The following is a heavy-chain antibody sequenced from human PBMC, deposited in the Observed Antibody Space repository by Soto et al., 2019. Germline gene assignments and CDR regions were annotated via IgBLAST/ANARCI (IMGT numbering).Heavy chain of an antibody. D-gene: IGHD3-16*01. CDR1: GDSVSSNSAA. CDR3: ARDRKGGFVMDV. V-gene: IGHV6-1*01. CDR2: TYYRSKWNN. J-gene: IGHJ6*02. Sequence: SQTLSLTCAISGDSVSSNSAAWNWIRQSPSRGLEWLGRTYYRSKWNNDYAVSVKGRISINPDTSKNLFSLQLSSVTPEDTAVYYCARDRKGGFVMDVWGQGTTVTVSS.